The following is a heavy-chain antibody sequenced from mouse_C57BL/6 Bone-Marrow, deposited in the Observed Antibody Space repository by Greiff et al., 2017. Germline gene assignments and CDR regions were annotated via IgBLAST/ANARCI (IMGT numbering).Heavy chain of an antibody. CDR2: IHPGNSDT. CDR1: GYTFTSYW. D-gene: IGHD2-2*01. J-gene: IGHJ3*01. CDR3: TANSYGYDGPPWFAY. V-gene: IGHV1-5*01. Sequence: VQLQQSGTVLARPGASVKMSCKTSGYTFTSYWMHWVKQRPGQGLEWIGAIHPGNSDTSYNQKFKGKAKLTAVTSASTAYMELSSLTNEDSAVYYCTANSYGYDGPPWFAYWGQGTLVTVSA.